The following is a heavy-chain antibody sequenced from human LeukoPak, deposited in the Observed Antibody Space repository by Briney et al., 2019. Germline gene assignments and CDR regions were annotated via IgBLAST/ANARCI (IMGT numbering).Heavy chain of an antibody. J-gene: IGHJ6*02. CDR3: ARGRIAVALYYGMDV. CDR2: ISGSGGST. Sequence: GGSLRLSCAASGFTFSSYAMSWVRQAPGKGLEWVSAISGSGGSTYYADSVKGRFTISRDNSKNTVYLQMNSLRAADTGVYYCARGRIAVALYYGMDVWGHGTTVTVFS. V-gene: IGHV3-23*01. D-gene: IGHD6-19*01. CDR1: GFTFSSYA.